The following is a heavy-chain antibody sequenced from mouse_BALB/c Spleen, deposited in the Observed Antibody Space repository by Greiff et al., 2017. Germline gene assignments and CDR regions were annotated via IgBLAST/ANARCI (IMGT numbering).Heavy chain of an antibody. CDR2: ISNGGGST. D-gene: IGHD4-1*01. CDR3: ARQLTGWFAY. Sequence: KLVESGGGLVQPGGSLKLSCAASGFTFSSYTMSWVRQTPEKRLEWVAYISNGGGSTYYPDTVKGRFTISRDNAKNTLYLQMSSLKSEDTAMYYCARQLTGWFAYWGQGTLVTVSA. CDR1: GFTFSSYT. V-gene: IGHV5-12-2*01. J-gene: IGHJ3*01.